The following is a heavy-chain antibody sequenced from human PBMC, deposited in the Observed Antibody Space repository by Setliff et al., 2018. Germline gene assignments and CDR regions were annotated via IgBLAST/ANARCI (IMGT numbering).Heavy chain of an antibody. CDR2: ITHDGSKT. J-gene: IGHJ4*02. V-gene: IGHV3-7*01. CDR3: TRRSANSSAD. CDR1: GFTFNTYW. Sequence: PGGSLRLSCAGSGFTFNTYWMTWVRQAPGKGLEWVASITHDGSKTYILDSVKGRFTISRDNTKNSLYLQMNSLRGEDTAVYHCTRRSANSSADWGQGTLVTVSS. D-gene: IGHD6-19*01.